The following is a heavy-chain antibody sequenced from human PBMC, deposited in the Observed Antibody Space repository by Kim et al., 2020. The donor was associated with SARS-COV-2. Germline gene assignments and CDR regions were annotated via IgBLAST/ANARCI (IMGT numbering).Heavy chain of an antibody. D-gene: IGHD6-25*01. J-gene: IGHJ5*02. CDR1: GGSISSGDYY. CDR3: ARLQRSNWFDP. CDR2: IYYSGRP. V-gene: IGHV4-30-4*01. Sequence: SETLSLTCTVSGGSISSGDYYWSWIRQPPEKGLEWIGNIYYSGRPDYIPSLKSRVTISIDTSKNQFSLKLSSVTAADTAVYYCARLQRSNWFDPWGQETLVTVSS.